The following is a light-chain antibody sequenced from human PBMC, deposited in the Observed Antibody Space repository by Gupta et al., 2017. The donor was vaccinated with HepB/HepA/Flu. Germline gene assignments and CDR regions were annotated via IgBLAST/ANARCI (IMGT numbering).Light chain of an antibody. CDR1: RSTIGSNT. J-gene: IGLJ2*01. CDR3: AAWDDSLNGVL. Sequence: QSVLTQPPSASGTPGQRVTISRSGSRSTIGSNTVNWYQQFPGTAPKLLIYSNNQRPSGVPDRFSGSKSGTSVSLAISGLQSEDEADYYCAAWDDSLNGVLFGGGTKLTVL. CDR2: SNN. V-gene: IGLV1-44*01.